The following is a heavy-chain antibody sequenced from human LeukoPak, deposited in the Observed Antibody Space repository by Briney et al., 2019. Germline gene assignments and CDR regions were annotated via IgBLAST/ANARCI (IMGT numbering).Heavy chain of an antibody. CDR3: ARERGSSSWGPSHAFDI. CDR2: ISSSSSYI. Sequence: PGGSLRLSCAASGFTFSSYSMNWVRQAPGKGLEWVSSISSSSSYIYYADSVKGRFTISRDNAKNSLYLQMNSLRAEDTAVYYCARERGSSSWGPSHAFDIWGQGTMVTVSS. D-gene: IGHD6-13*01. V-gene: IGHV3-21*01. J-gene: IGHJ3*02. CDR1: GFTFSSYS.